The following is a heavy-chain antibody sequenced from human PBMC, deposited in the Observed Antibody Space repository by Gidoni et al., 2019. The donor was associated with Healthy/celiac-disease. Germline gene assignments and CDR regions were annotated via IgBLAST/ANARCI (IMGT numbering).Heavy chain of an antibody. J-gene: IGHJ6*02. Sequence: EVQLVESGGGLVKPGGSLRLSCAASGFTFSSYSMNWVRQAPGKGLEWVSSISSSSSYIYYADSVKGRFTISRDNAKNSLYLQMNSRRAEDTAVYYCARDRGTGPMDVWGQGTTVTVSS. D-gene: IGHD3-9*01. CDR1: GFTFSSYS. CDR3: ARDRGTGPMDV. V-gene: IGHV3-21*01. CDR2: ISSSSSYI.